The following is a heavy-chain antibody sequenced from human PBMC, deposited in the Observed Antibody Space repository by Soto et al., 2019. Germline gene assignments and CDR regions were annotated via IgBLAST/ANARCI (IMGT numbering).Heavy chain of an antibody. V-gene: IGHV1-3*01. CDR3: ARGRVRGVNWFDP. CDR1: GYTFTSYA. Sequence: QVQLVQSGAEVKKPGASVKVSCKASGYTFTSYAMHWVRQAPGQRLEWMGWINAGNGNTKYSQKFQGTVTITRDTSASTAYLELSSLRSEDTAVYYCARGRVRGVNWFDPWGQGTLVTVSS. D-gene: IGHD3-10*01. J-gene: IGHJ5*02. CDR2: INAGNGNT.